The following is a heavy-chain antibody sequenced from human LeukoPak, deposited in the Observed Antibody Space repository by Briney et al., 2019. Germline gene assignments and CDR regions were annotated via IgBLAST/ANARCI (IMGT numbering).Heavy chain of an antibody. CDR2: IYYSGST. CDR3: ARRAGCSSTSCYCDY. J-gene: IGHJ4*02. CDR1: GGSISSSSYY. D-gene: IGHD2-2*01. V-gene: IGHV4-39*01. Sequence: AETLSLTCTVSGGSISSSSYYWGWIRQPPGKGLEWIGSIYYSGSTYYNPSLKSRVIISVDTSKNQFSLKLGSVTAADTAVYYCARRAGCSSTSCYCDYWGQGTLVTVSS.